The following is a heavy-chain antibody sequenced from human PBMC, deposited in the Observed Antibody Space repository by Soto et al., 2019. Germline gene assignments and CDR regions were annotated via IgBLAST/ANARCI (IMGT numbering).Heavy chain of an antibody. CDR1: GYTFTSYC. Sequence: QVQLQQSGAEVKKPGASLKVSCRASGYTFTSYCISWVRQAPGQGLEWVAWINPENGDTRYAQKFQGRVTMTTDTSTSKASMEFRSLTSDDPTMYYCARDQSTFLGDSDYWGQGTPVAVSS. J-gene: IGHJ4*02. CDR2: INPENGDT. V-gene: IGHV1-18*01. CDR3: ARDQSTFLGDSDY. D-gene: IGHD3-3*01.